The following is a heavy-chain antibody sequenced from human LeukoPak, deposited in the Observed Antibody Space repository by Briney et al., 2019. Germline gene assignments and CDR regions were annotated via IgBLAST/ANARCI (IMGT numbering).Heavy chain of an antibody. CDR3: ARGTRYFDWLSGYYYYMDV. V-gene: IGHV1-8*01. CDR1: GYTFTSYD. D-gene: IGHD3-9*01. Sequence: ASVKVSCKASGYTFTSYDINWVRQATGQGLEWMGWMNPNSGNTGYAQKFQGRVTMTRNTSISTAYIELSSLRSEDTAVYYCARGTRYFDWLSGYYYYMDVWGKGTTVTVSS. CDR2: MNPNSGNT. J-gene: IGHJ6*03.